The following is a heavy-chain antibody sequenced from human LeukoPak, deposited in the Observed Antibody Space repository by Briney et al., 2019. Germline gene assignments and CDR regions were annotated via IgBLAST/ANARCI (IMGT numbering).Heavy chain of an antibody. CDR1: GYTFTGYY. Sequence: ASVKVSCKASGYTFTGYYMHWVRQAPGQGLEWMGWINPNSGGTNYAQKLQGRVTMTTDTSTSTAYMELRSLRSDDTAVYYCARTYYYDSSGYYPGYFDYWGQGTLVTVSS. V-gene: IGHV1-2*02. CDR2: INPNSGGT. D-gene: IGHD3-22*01. CDR3: ARTYYYDSSGYYPGYFDY. J-gene: IGHJ4*02.